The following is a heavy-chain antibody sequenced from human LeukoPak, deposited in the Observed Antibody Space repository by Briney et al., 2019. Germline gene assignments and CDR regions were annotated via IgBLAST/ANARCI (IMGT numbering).Heavy chain of an antibody. J-gene: IGHJ4*02. CDR3: ARQRRYCSSTSCYAFDY. CDR2: FYYSGST. D-gene: IGHD2-2*01. V-gene: IGHV4-39*01. CDR1: GGSISSSSYY. Sequence: SSETLSLTCTVSGGSISSSSYYWGWIRQPPGKGLEWIGCFYYSGSTYYNPSLKSRVTISVDTSKNQFSLKLSSVTAADTAVYYCARQRRYCSSTSCYAFDYWGQGTLVTVSS.